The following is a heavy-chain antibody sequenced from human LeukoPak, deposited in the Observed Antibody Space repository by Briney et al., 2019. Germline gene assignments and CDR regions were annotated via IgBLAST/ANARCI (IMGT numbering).Heavy chain of an antibody. Sequence: PVRSLRLSCAASGFTFSSYAMHWVRQAPGKGLEYVSAISSNGGSTYYANSVKGGFTISRDNSKNTLYLQMGSLRAEDMAVYYCARGGITKFDYWGQGTLVTVS. CDR3: ARGGITKFDY. D-gene: IGHD3-10*01. J-gene: IGHJ4*02. CDR2: ISSNGGST. V-gene: IGHV3-64*01. CDR1: GFTFSSYA.